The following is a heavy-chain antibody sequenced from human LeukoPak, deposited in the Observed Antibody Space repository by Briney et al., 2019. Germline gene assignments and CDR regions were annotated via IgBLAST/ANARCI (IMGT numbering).Heavy chain of an antibody. CDR1: GGSLSGYY. CDR2: INHSGST. CDR3: AREYCSSTGCYWFDP. D-gene: IGHD2-2*01. J-gene: IGHJ5*02. Sequence: KPSETLSLTCAVYGGSLSGYYWSWIRQPPGKGLEWIGEINHSGSTNYNPSLKSRVTISVDTSKNQFSLKLSSVTAADTAVYYCAREYCSSTGCYWFDPWGQGTLVTVSS. V-gene: IGHV4-34*01.